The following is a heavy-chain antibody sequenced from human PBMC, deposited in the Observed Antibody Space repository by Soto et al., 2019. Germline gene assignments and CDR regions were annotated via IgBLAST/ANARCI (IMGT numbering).Heavy chain of an antibody. CDR3: TTDPVTLSVTNDY. V-gene: IGHV3-15*01. CDR2: IKSKTDGGTT. J-gene: IGHJ4*02. CDR1: GFTFSNAW. D-gene: IGHD4-17*01. Sequence: EVQLVESGGGLVKPGGSLRLSCAASGFTFSNAWMSWVRQAPGKGLEWVGRIKSKTDGGTTDYAAPVKGRFTISRDDSKNTLYLQMNSLKTEDTAVYYCTTDPVTLSVTNDYWGQGTLFTVSS.